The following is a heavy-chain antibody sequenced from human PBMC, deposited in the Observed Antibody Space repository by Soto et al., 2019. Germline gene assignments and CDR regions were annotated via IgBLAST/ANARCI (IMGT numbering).Heavy chain of an antibody. J-gene: IGHJ5*02. V-gene: IGHV1-8*01. CDR2: MNPNSGNT. Sequence: QVQLVQSGAEVKKPGASVKVSCKASGYTFTSYDINWVRQATGQGLEYLGWMNPNSGNTAYVQKFQGRVTMTWDTSTTTAYMERSSLRFEYTAVYFCARGIKSGAYSRWFDPWGQGTLVTVSS. CDR1: GYTFTSYD. D-gene: IGHD4-17*01. CDR3: ARGIKSGAYSRWFDP.